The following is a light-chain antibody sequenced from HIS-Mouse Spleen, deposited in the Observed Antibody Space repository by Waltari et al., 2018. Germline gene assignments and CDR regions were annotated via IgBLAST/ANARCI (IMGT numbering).Light chain of an antibody. CDR3: YSTDSSGNHRV. V-gene: IGLV3-10*01. CDR2: EDS. Sequence: SYELTQPPSVSVSPGQTARVTCSGDALPTKYAYRYPQKSGQAPRLVIYEDSKRPSGIPERFSGSSSGTMATLTISGAQVEDEADYYCYSTDSSGNHRVFGGGTKLTVL. CDR1: ALPTKY. J-gene: IGLJ2*01.